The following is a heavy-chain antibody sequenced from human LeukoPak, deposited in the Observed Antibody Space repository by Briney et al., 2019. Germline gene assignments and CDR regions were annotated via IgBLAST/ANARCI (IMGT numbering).Heavy chain of an antibody. V-gene: IGHV3-21*01. D-gene: IGHD3-22*01. CDR2: ISSSSSYI. Sequence: GGSLRLSCAASGFTFSSYSMNWVRQAPGKGLEWVSSISSSSSYIYYADSVKGRFTISRGNAKNSLYLQMNSLRAEDTAVYYCARGSGSSGYSDYWGQGTLVTVSS. CDR1: GFTFSSYS. J-gene: IGHJ4*02. CDR3: ARGSGSSGYSDY.